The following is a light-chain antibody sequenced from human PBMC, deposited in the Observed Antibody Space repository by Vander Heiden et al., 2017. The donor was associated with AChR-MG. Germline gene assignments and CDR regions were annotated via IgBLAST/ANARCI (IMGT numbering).Light chain of an antibody. CDR2: GNS. V-gene: IGLV1-40*01. Sequence: QSVLTQPPSVSGAPGQRITIPCAGSRSNIGAGYDVHWYQQVPGTAPKLLIYGNSNRPSGVPDRFSGSKSGTSASLAITGLHAEDEANYYCQSYDSSLSGSLFGGGTKVTVL. CDR3: QSYDSSLSGSL. J-gene: IGLJ2*01. CDR1: RSNIGAGYD.